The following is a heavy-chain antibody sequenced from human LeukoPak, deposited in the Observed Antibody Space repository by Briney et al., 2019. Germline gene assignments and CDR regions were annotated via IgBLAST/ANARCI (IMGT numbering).Heavy chain of an antibody. CDR3: THCSGWTTDF. CDR1: GFSLSDTAVG. Sequence: ESGPTLVKPTQTLTLTCTFSGFSLSDTAVGVHWIRRPPGKALEWLALVYWNDDNKYSPSLRSRLTVTKDSSKNQVVLTMTNMDSVDTATYYCTHCSGWTTDFWGQGILVTVSS. D-gene: IGHD6-19*01. CDR2: VYWNDDN. V-gene: IGHV2-5*01. J-gene: IGHJ4*02.